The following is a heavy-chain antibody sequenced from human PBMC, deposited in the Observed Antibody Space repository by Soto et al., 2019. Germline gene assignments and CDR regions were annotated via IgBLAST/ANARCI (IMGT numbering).Heavy chain of an antibody. Sequence: QVQLGQSGAEVKKPGASVKVSCRASGYTFTSYVISWVRQAPGQGLEWMGWISAYNGNTNFAQKLQVRVTMTTDTSTSIAYMELRSLRSDDTAVYSCARVVATVAGPYGMDGWGQGTTVTVSS. CDR3: ARVVATVAGPYGMDG. V-gene: IGHV1-18*01. D-gene: IGHD5-12*01. J-gene: IGHJ6*02. CDR1: GYTFTSYV. CDR2: ISAYNGNT.